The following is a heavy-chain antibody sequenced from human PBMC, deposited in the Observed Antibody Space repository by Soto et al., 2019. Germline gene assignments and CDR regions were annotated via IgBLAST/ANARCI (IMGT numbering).Heavy chain of an antibody. CDR3: ARGSKFYGDFSFDY. Sequence: GGSLRLSCAASGFTFSSYSMNWVRQAPGKGLEWVSYISSSSSTIYYADSVKGRFTISSDNAKNSLYLQMNSLRDEDTAVYYCARGSKFYGDFSFDYWGQGTLVTVSS. CDR2: ISSSSSTI. D-gene: IGHD4-17*01. CDR1: GFTFSSYS. J-gene: IGHJ4*02. V-gene: IGHV3-48*02.